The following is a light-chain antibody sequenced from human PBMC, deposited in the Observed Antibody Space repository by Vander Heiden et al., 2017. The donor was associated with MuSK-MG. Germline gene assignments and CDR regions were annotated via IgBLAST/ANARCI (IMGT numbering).Light chain of an antibody. Sequence: EIVMTQSPATLSVSPGERATLSCRASQSVSSNLAWYQQKPGQAPRLLIYGASTRATGIPARFSGSGSGTEFTLTISSRQSEDFAVYYCQQYNNGHPQLTFGGGTKVEIK. CDR1: QSVSSN. V-gene: IGKV3-15*01. CDR3: QQYNNGHPQLT. CDR2: GAS. J-gene: IGKJ4*01.